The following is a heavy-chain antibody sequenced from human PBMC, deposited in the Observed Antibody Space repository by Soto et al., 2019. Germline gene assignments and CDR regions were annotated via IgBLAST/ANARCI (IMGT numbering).Heavy chain of an antibody. V-gene: IGHV3-33*01. CDR3: ARGVHGYPYYFDY. J-gene: IGHJ4*02. CDR2: IWYDGSNK. D-gene: IGHD5-18*01. Sequence: GSLRLSCAASGFTFSSYGMHWVRQAPGKGLEWVAVIWYDGSNKYYADSVKGRFTISRDNSKNTLYLQMNSLRAEDTAVYYCARGVHGYPYYFDYWGQGTLVTVSS. CDR1: GFTFSSYG.